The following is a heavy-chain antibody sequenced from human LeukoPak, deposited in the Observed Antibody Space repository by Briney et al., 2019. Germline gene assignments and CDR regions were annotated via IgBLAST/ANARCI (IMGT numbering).Heavy chain of an antibody. CDR2: IRYDGSNK. CDR3: AGLPAYYYDTSGFYFDY. CDR1: GVTFSSYG. D-gene: IGHD3-22*01. J-gene: IGHJ4*02. V-gene: IGHV3-30*02. Sequence: GGSLRLSCAASGVTFSSYGMHWVRQAPGKGLEWVAFIRYDGSNKYYADSVKGRFTISRDNSKNTLYLQMNSLRAEDTAVYYCAGLPAYYYDTSGFYFDYWGQGTLVTVSS.